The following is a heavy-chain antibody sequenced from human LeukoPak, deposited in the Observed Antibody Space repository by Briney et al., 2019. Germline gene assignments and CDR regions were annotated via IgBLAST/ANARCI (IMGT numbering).Heavy chain of an antibody. V-gene: IGHV3-23*01. CDR3: AKDVGKWESLHFFDY. J-gene: IGHJ4*02. Sequence: GGSLRLSCLTSGFTLSTNAMSWVRQAPGKGLERISGISGSGASTYYADSVKGRFTISRDDSRNTLYLQMNSLRGDDTAVYYCAKDVGKWESLHFFDYWGQGTLVTVSS. CDR1: GFTLSTNA. CDR2: ISGSGAST. D-gene: IGHD1-26*01.